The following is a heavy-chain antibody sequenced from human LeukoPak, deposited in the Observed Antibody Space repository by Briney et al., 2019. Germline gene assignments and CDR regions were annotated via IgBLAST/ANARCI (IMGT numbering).Heavy chain of an antibody. D-gene: IGHD5-12*01. CDR3: GASLYYFDY. J-gene: IGHJ4*02. CDR1: GFTFGDYA. V-gene: IGHV3-49*04. Sequence: GGSLRLSCTASGFTFGDYAMSWVRQAPGKGLEWVGFIRSKAYGGTTEYAASVKGRFTISRDDSKSIAYLQMNSLKAEDTAVYYCGASLYYFDYWGQGTLVTVSS. CDR2: IRSKAYGGTT.